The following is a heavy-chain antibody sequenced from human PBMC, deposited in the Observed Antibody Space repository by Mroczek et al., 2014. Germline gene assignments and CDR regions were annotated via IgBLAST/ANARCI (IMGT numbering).Heavy chain of an antibody. CDR2: INHSGST. CDR1: GGSFSGYY. Sequence: QVQLQQWGAGLLKPSETLSLTCAVYGGSFSGYYWSWIRQPPGKGLEWIGEINHSGSTNYNPSLKSRVTISVDTSKNQFSLKLSSVTAADTAVYYCARGPSFSRTRGYSYGYFDYWGQGTLVTVSS. D-gene: IGHD5-18*01. J-gene: IGHJ4*02. V-gene: IGHV4-34*01. CDR3: ARGPSFSRTRGYSYGYFDY.